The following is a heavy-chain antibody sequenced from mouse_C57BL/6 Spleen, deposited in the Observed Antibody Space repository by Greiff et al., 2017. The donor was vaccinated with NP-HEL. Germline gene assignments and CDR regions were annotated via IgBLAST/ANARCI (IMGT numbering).Heavy chain of an antibody. V-gene: IGHV1-55*01. CDR2: IYPGSGST. CDR1: GYTFTSYW. CDR3: GGKDGYYEGFAY. Sequence: QVQLQQSGAELVKPGASVKMSCKASGYTFTSYWITWVKQRPGQGLEWIGDIYPGSGSTNYNEKFKSKATLTVDTSSSTAYMQLSSLTSEDSAVYKCGGKDGYYEGFAYWGQGTLVTVSA. J-gene: IGHJ3*01. D-gene: IGHD2-3*01.